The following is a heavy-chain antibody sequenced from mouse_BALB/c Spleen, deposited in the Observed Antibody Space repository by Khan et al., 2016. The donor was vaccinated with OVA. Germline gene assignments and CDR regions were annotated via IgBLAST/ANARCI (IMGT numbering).Heavy chain of an antibody. CDR3: PRAFLLYSDY. CDR2: MDPENGNT. V-gene: IGHV14-1*02. Sequence: VQLQQSGTELMRPGASVRLSCTTSGFNIKDYYIHWIKQRPDQGLEWIGWMDPENGNTIYDPKFQGKTSITGDRSSNTAYLQLSSLASQETDVYYCPRAFLLYSDYAGKGTTPIVSS. J-gene: IGHJ2*01. CDR1: GFNIKDYY.